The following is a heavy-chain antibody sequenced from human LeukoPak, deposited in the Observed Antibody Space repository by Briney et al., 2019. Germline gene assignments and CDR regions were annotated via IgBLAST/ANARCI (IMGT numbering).Heavy chain of an antibody. CDR2: INWNGGST. V-gene: IGHV3-20*04. CDR1: GFTFDDYG. Sequence: GGSLRLSCAASGFTFDDYGMSWVRQAPGKGLEWVSGINWNGGSTGYADSVKGRFTVSRDNAKNSLYLQMNSLRAEDTALYYCARSLVGTYYFDYWGQGTLVTVSS. CDR3: ARSLVGTYYFDY. J-gene: IGHJ4*02. D-gene: IGHD1-26*01.